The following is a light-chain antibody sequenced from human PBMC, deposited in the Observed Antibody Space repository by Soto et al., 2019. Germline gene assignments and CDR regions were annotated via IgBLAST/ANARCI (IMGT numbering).Light chain of an antibody. CDR1: QRVSSSY. J-gene: IGKJ1*01. CDR2: GAS. CDR3: QQYGSSPWT. V-gene: IGKV3-20*01. Sequence: EIELTQSPGTLSLSPGERATLYCRASQRVSSSYLAWYQQKPGQAPRLLIYGASSRATGIPDRFSGSGSGTDFTLTINRLEPEESAVYYCQQYGSSPWTFGQGTKVYIK.